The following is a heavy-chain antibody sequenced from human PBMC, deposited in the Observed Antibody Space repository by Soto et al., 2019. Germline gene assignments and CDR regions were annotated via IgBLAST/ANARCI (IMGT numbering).Heavy chain of an antibody. Sequence: SGGSLRLSCAASGFTFSSYSMNWVRQAPGKGLEWVSYISSSSSTIYYAASVKGRFTISRDNAKNSLYLQMNSLRAEDTAVYYCARDYSSYGPFADWGQGTLVTVSS. CDR1: GFTFSSYS. D-gene: IGHD5-18*01. V-gene: IGHV3-48*01. CDR3: ARDYSSYGPFAD. CDR2: ISSSSSTI. J-gene: IGHJ4*02.